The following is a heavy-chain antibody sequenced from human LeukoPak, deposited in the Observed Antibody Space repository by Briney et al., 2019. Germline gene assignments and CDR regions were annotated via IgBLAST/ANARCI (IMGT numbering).Heavy chain of an antibody. V-gene: IGHV1-18*01. J-gene: IGHJ4*02. CDR2: SSAYNENT. CDR1: GYTLSRYG. CDR3: ARDLCSVEPAAPCYYFDY. D-gene: IGHD2-2*01. Sequence: ASVKVSCKASGYTLSRYGISWVRQAPGQGLEWMGWSSAYNENTNSALKVQGRVTMTTDTSTSTAYKELRSLRSDDTAVYYCARDLCSVEPAAPCYYFDYWGQGTLVTVSS.